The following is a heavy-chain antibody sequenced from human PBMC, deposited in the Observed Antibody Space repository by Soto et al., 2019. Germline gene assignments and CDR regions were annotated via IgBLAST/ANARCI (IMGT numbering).Heavy chain of an antibody. CDR1: GDSVSGNSTC. J-gene: IGHJ4*01. CDR3: ARGEQYSGRIFDY. CDR2: TYYRSKWYY. Sequence: PSQTLDLNYAFPGDSVSGNSTCWSWVRQSPSRGLEWLGRTYYRSKWYYEYAVSVRGRITINPDTSKNQYSLQLNSVTPEDTAVYFCARGEQYSGRIFDYWGQGSLVTVSS. V-gene: IGHV6-1*01. D-gene: IGHD1-26*01.